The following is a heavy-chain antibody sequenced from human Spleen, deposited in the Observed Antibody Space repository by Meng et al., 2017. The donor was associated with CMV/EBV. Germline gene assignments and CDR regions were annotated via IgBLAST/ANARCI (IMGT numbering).Heavy chain of an antibody. Sequence: GGALRLSCAASGFTFNNYWMSWVRQAPGKGLEWVANINQDGSDKYYVDSVKGRFTISRDNAKNSLYLQLSSLRAEDTAVYYCARDLGKVRMGELAYWGQGTLVTVSS. CDR3: ARDLGKVRMGELAY. D-gene: IGHD3-16*01. CDR1: GFTFNNYW. CDR2: INQDGSDK. J-gene: IGHJ4*02. V-gene: IGHV3-7*01.